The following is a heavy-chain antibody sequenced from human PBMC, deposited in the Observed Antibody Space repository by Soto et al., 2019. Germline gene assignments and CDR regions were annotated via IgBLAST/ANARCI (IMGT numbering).Heavy chain of an antibody. CDR3: ARGALATVTYYYYYGMDV. Sequence: ASVKVSCKASGYTFTSYAMHWVRQAPGQRLEWMGWINAGNGNTKYSQKFQGRVTITRDTSASTAYMELSSLRSEDTAVYYCARGALATVTYYYYYGMDVWGQGTTVTVSS. J-gene: IGHJ6*02. D-gene: IGHD4-17*01. CDR2: INAGNGNT. CDR1: GYTFTSYA. V-gene: IGHV1-3*01.